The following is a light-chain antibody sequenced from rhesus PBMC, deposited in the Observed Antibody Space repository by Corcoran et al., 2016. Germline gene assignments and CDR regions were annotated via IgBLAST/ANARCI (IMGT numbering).Light chain of an antibody. J-gene: IGKJ2*01. CDR3: QQGYSYPSS. Sequence: DIQMTQSPSSLSASVGDRVTITCQASQSLSNYLNWYQQKPGKIPKLLIYRASSLQSGIPSRFSGSGSGTDFTLPISSPQPDDFATYYCQQGYSYPSSFGQGTKVEIK. CDR2: RAS. V-gene: IGKV1S9*01. CDR1: QSLSNY.